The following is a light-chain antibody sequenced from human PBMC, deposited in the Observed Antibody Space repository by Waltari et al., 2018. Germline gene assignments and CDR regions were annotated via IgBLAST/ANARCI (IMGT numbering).Light chain of an antibody. CDR1: QSLLFNSDRNRY. J-gene: IGKJ1*01. CDR3: HQYYSTPQT. V-gene: IGKV4-1*01. CDR2: LAS. Sequence: DIVLTQSPEFMAVSLGERATLHCKSSQSLLFNSDRNRYFAWYQHRRGQPPTLLIYLASTRESGVPDRFNGSGSGTDFSLTISSLQAEDAAVYYCHQYYSTPQTFGQGTKVEVK.